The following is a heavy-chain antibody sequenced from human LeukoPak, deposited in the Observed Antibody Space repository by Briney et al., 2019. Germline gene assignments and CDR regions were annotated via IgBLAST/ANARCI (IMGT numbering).Heavy chain of an antibody. V-gene: IGHV4-4*07. Sequence: SETLSLTCTVSGGSISSYYWSWIRQPAGKGLEWIGRIYTSGSTNYNPSLKSRVTMSVDTSKNQFSLKLSSVTAADTAVYYCATYYYGSGSLLQGYFDLWGRGTLVTVSS. CDR2: IYTSGST. J-gene: IGHJ2*01. CDR1: GGSISSYY. D-gene: IGHD3-10*01. CDR3: ATYYYGSGSLLQGYFDL.